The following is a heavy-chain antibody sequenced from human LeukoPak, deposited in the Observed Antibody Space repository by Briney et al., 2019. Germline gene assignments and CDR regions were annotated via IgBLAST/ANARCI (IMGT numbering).Heavy chain of an antibody. Sequence: ASVRVSCKASGFTFTSDEINWLRQATGQGLEWMGWMNPNSGNTAFAQNFQGRVTMTRDTSISTAFMELSSLRSEDTAVYYCGRRPPWRGFGFWGQRAMGTVSS. CDR2: MNPNSGNT. J-gene: IGHJ3*01. V-gene: IGHV1-8*01. CDR3: GRRPPWRGFGF. D-gene: IGHD3-3*01. CDR1: GFTFTSDE.